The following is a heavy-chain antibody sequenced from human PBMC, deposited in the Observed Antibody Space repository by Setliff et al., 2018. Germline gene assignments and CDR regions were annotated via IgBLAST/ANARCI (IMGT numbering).Heavy chain of an antibody. Sequence: SQTLSLTCAVSDFSVGSVYYWGWIRQPPGRGLEWIANIYYSGTTHYSPSFESRVTMSVDTSKNQFSLNLSSVTAADTALYYCARTSTGRYFDLWGRGTLVTVSS. CDR2: IYYSGTT. V-gene: IGHV4-38-2*01. CDR3: ARTSTGRYFDL. CDR1: DFSVGSVYY. D-gene: IGHD2-2*01. J-gene: IGHJ2*01.